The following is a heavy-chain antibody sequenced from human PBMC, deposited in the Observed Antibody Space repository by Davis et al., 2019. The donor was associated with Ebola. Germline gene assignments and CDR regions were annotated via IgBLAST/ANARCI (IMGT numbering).Heavy chain of an antibody. Sequence: SETLSLTCTVSGGSISSYYWGWIRQPPGKGLEWIGSIYYSGSTYYNPSLKSRVTISVDTSKNQFSLKLSSVTAADTAVYYCARVLRYFDWLLRWFDPWGQGTLVTVSS. J-gene: IGHJ5*02. CDR3: ARVLRYFDWLLRWFDP. V-gene: IGHV4-39*01. D-gene: IGHD3-9*01. CDR2: IYYSGST. CDR1: GGSISSYY.